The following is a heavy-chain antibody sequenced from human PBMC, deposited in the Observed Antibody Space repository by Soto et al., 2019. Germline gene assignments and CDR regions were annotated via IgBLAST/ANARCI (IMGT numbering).Heavy chain of an antibody. Sequence: GSLRLSCAASGFTFSSYAMSWVRQAPGKGLEWVSGISGSGGSTYYADSAKGRFTISRDNSKNTLYLQMNSLRAEDTAVYYCAKDQVHYGDYEHDYWGQGTLVTVSS. CDR2: ISGSGGST. V-gene: IGHV3-23*01. J-gene: IGHJ4*02. CDR1: GFTFSSYA. D-gene: IGHD4-17*01. CDR3: AKDQVHYGDYEHDY.